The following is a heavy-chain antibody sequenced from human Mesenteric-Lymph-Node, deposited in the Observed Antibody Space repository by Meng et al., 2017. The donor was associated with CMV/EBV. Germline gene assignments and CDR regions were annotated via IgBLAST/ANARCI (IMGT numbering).Heavy chain of an antibody. CDR2: ISWNSGSI. J-gene: IGHJ6*02. CDR1: GFTFSSYW. V-gene: IGHV3-9*01. D-gene: IGHD2-8*01. Sequence: GGSLRLSCAASGFTFSSYWMSWVRQAPGKGLEWVSGISWNSGSIGYADSVKGRFTISRDNAKNSLYLQMNSLRLEDTALYYCAKDVSGCISCSDPFHLMDVWGQGTTVTVSS. CDR3: AKDVSGCISCSDPFHLMDV.